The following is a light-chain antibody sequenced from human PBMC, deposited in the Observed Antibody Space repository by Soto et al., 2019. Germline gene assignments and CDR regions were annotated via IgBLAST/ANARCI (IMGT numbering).Light chain of an antibody. V-gene: IGKV3-15*01. Sequence: EIVMTQSPATLSVSPGERATLSCRASQSVSSNLAWYQQKPGQAPRLLIYGASTRATGIPARFSGSGSGTEFSLTISSLQSGDFGVYFCQQYNNWPPLTFGGGTKVEIK. CDR1: QSVSSN. CDR3: QQYNNWPPLT. CDR2: GAS. J-gene: IGKJ4*01.